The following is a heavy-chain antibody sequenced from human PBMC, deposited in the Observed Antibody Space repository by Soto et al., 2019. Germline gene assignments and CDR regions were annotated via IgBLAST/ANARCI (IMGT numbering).Heavy chain of an antibody. Sequence: EVQLVESGGGLAQPGGSLRLSCAAPGFSLNGYDMNWVRQAPGRGLEWVSYISSSSGAIDYADSVKGRFTVSRDNAKNLLYLQMNSLRAEDTALYYCARDPSVGSTFYYYMDVWGEGTPVTVSS. CDR2: ISSSSGAI. V-gene: IGHV3-48*01. J-gene: IGHJ6*03. D-gene: IGHD6-13*01. CDR1: GFSLNGYD. CDR3: ARDPSVGSTFYYYMDV.